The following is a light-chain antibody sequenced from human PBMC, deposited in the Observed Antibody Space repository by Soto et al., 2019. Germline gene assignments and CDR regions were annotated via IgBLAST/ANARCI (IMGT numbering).Light chain of an antibody. J-gene: IGLJ1*01. Sequence: QSVLTQPASVSGSPGQSITISCTGISGDGDDYKDVSWYQQHPGKAPKLMIYEVTYRPSGVSNRFSGSKSGNTASLTISGLQAEDEADYYCSSYTSTSTVFGTGTKLTVL. V-gene: IGLV2-14*01. CDR3: SSYTSTSTV. CDR2: EVT. CDR1: SGDGDDYKD.